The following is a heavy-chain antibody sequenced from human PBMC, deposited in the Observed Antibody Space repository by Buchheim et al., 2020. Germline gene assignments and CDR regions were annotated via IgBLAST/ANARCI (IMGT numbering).Heavy chain of an antibody. Sequence: QVQLQESGPGLVKPSETLSLTCTVSGGSISSDYWSWIRQPPGKGLEWIGYIHYSGSTNFNPSLKSRVTISVDTSKNQFPLKLSSVTAADTAVYYCARHRGHMITFGGVSAGAFEIWGQGT. CDR1: GGSISSDY. J-gene: IGHJ3*02. CDR3: ARHRGHMITFGGVSAGAFEI. D-gene: IGHD3-16*01. V-gene: IGHV4-59*08. CDR2: IHYSGST.